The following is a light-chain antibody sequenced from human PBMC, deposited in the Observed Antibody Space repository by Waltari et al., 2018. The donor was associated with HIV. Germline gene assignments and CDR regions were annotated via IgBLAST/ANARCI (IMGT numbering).Light chain of an antibody. Sequence: SVLTQPPSASGTPGQRVTISCSGSTPNIGSNYVFWYQHLPGPAPKLLIHRNDQRPSGSPDRFSASTSGTSASLAISGLRSEDEADYYCVAWDDSLRGVLFGGGTKVAVL. CDR1: TPNIGSNY. CDR2: RND. CDR3: VAWDDSLRGVL. J-gene: IGLJ2*01. V-gene: IGLV1-47*01.